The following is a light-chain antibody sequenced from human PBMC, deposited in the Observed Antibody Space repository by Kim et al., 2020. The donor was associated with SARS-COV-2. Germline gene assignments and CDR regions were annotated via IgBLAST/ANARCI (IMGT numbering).Light chain of an antibody. CDR3: ATWDDSLSGYV. J-gene: IGLJ1*01. V-gene: IGLV1-47*01. Sequence: QPVLTQPPSASGTPGQRVTISCSGSSSNIGINYVYWYQHLPGTAPKLLIYRNNQRPSGVPDRFSGSKSGTSASLAISGLRSEDEADYYCATWDDSLSGYVFGTGTKVTVL. CDR1: SSNIGINY. CDR2: RNN.